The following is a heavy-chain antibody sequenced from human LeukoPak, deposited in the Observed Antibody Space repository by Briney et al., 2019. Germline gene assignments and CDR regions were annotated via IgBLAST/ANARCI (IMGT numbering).Heavy chain of an antibody. CDR2: ISAYNGNT. CDR3: AKSFRQIAVAGTGGDYAFDI. J-gene: IGHJ3*02. CDR1: GYTFTSYG. D-gene: IGHD6-19*01. V-gene: IGHV1-18*01. Sequence: ASVKVSCKASGYTFTSYGISWVRQAPGQGLEWMGWISAYNGNTNYAQKLQGRVTMTTDTSTSTAYMELRSLRSDDTAVYYCAKSFRQIAVAGTGGDYAFDIWGQGTMVTVSS.